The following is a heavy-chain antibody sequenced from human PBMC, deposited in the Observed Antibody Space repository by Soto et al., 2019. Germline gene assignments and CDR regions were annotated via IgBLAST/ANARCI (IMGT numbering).Heavy chain of an antibody. D-gene: IGHD3-10*01. Sequence: ASVKVSCKASGYTFTSYSISCVRQAPGQGLEWMGWISAYNGNTNYAQKLQGRVTMTTDTSTSTAYMELRSLRFDDTAVYYCARLWFGELSYYYGMDIWGQGTTVTVSS. V-gene: IGHV1-18*01. CDR1: GYTFTSYS. J-gene: IGHJ6*02. CDR3: ARLWFGELSYYYGMDI. CDR2: ISAYNGNT.